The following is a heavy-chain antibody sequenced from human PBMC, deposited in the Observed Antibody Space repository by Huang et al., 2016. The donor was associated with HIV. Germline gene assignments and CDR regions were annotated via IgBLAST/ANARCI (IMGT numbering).Heavy chain of an antibody. D-gene: IGHD4-17*01. CDR3: VRIGYGENSYGSGYFDP. Sequence: EVQLVESGGGLVKPGGSLRRSCAASCFTRTTFRMNWVRQAPGGGLEGVASINLPCTHIKYADSVEGRFTISRDNTRNSLYLQLNSLRAEDTAVYYCVRIGYGENSYGSGYFDPWGQGTLVAVSS. J-gene: IGHJ5*02. V-gene: IGHV3-21*01. CDR2: INLPCTHI. CDR1: CFTRTTFR.